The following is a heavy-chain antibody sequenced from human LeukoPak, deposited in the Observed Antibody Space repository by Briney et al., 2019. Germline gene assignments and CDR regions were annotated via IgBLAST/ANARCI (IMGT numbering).Heavy chain of an antibody. V-gene: IGHV3-23*01. CDR1: GFTFSSYA. Sequence: GGSLRLSCAASGFTFSSYAMSWVRQAPGKGLEWGSAISGSGGSTYYADSVKGRFTISRDNSKNTPYLQMNSLRAEDTAVYYCAKDRVSVYYYDSSGYYYFDYWGQGTLVTVSS. CDR2: ISGSGGST. D-gene: IGHD3-22*01. CDR3: AKDRVSVYYYDSSGYYYFDY. J-gene: IGHJ4*02.